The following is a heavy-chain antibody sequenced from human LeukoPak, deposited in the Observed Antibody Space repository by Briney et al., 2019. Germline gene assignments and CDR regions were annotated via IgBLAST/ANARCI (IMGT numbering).Heavy chain of an antibody. V-gene: IGHV4-39*07. CDR3: ARVKYYYDSSGPFDY. CDR2: IYYSGST. Sequence: SETLSLTCTVSGGSISSSSYYWGWIRQPPGKGLEWIGSIYYSGSTYYNPSLKSRVTISVDTSKNQFSLKLSSVTAADTAVYCCARVKYYYDSSGPFDYWGQGTLVTVSS. J-gene: IGHJ4*02. D-gene: IGHD3-22*01. CDR1: GGSISSSSYY.